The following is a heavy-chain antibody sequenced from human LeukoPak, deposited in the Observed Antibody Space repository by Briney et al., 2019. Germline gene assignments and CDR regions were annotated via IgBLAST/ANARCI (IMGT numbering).Heavy chain of an antibody. D-gene: IGHD3-22*01. V-gene: IGHV4-59*01. Sequence: PSETLSLTCTVSGVSISSYYWSWIRQPPGKGLEWIGYIYYSGSTNYNPSLKSRVTISVDTSKNQFSLKLSSVTAADTAVYYCARGDDRQGFVYWGQGTLVTVSS. CDR2: IYYSGST. J-gene: IGHJ4*02. CDR3: ARGDDRQGFVY. CDR1: GVSISSYY.